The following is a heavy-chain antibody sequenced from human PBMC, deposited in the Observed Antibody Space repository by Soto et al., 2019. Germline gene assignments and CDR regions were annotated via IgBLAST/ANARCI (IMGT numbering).Heavy chain of an antibody. V-gene: IGHV1-18*01. J-gene: IGHJ5*02. CDR3: ARVFLVSGVKPDNWFDP. CDR2: ISAYNGNT. Sequence: ASVKVSCKASGYTFTSYDISWVRQAPGQGLEWMGWISAYNGNTNYAQKLQGRVTMTTDTSTSTAYMELRSLRSDDTAVYYCARVFLVSGVKPDNWFDPWGQGTLVTVSS. CDR1: GYTFTSYD. D-gene: IGHD3-10*01.